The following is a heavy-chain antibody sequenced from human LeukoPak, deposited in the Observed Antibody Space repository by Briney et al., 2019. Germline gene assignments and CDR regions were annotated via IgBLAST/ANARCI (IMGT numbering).Heavy chain of an antibody. V-gene: IGHV1-18*01. J-gene: IGHJ3*02. Sequence: ASVKVSCKASGYTSINYGISWVRQAPGQGLEWMGWISGYNGNANYAQKLHGRGTMTTDTSTSTAYMELRSLRSDDTAVYYCARDGHRRYYYGSSGREDVFDIWGQGTMVTVSS. CDR2: ISGYNGNA. CDR1: GYTSINYG. CDR3: ARDGHRRYYYGSSGREDVFDI. D-gene: IGHD3-22*01.